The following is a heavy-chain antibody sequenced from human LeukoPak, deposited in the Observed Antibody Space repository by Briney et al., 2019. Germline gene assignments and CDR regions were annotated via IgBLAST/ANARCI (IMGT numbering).Heavy chain of an antibody. CDR2: IKQDGSEK. D-gene: IGHD3-3*01. J-gene: IGHJ6*03. V-gene: IGHV3-7*01. Sequence: GGSLRLSCAASGFTFSSYWMSWVRQAPGKGLEWVANIKQDGSEKYYVDSVKGRFTISRDNAKNSLYLQMNSLRAEDTAVYYCARTGTTYYDFWSGYYFPLVGYYYYMDVWGKGTTVTVSS. CDR1: GFTFSSYW. CDR3: ARTGTTYYDFWSGYYFPLVGYYYYMDV.